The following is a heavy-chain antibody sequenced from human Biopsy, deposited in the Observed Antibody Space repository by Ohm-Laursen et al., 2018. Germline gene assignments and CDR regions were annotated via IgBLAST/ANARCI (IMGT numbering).Heavy chain of an antibody. D-gene: IGHD2-15*01. CDR2: ISGRGGSGAST. CDR3: ARAYPPPGRRLVVVAGDFDC. CDR1: GFTFSNYA. V-gene: IGHV3-23*01. J-gene: IGHJ4*02. Sequence: SLRLSCAASGFTFSNYAMSWVRQAPGKGLECVSRISGRGGSGASTYYADSVKGRFTISRDNSKNSLYLQMNSLRAEDTAVYYCARAYPPPGRRLVVVAGDFDCWGQGTRVTVSS.